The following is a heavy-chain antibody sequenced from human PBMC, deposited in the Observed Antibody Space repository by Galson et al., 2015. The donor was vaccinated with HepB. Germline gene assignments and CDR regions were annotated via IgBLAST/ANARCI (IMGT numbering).Heavy chain of an antibody. D-gene: IGHD3-22*01. CDR2: ISGSGGST. CDR1: GFTFSSYA. Sequence: SLRLSCAASGFTFSSYAMSWVRQAPGKGLEWVSAISGSGGSTYYADSVKGRFTISRDNSKNTLYLQMNSLRAEDTAVYYCAKEEDYYDSSGYSLFDYWGQGTLVTVSS. CDR3: AKEEDYYDSSGYSLFDY. J-gene: IGHJ4*02. V-gene: IGHV3-23*01.